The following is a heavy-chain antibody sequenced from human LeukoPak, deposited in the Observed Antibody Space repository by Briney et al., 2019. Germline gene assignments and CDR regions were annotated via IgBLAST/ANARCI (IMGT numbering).Heavy chain of an antibody. D-gene: IGHD3-3*01. CDR3: ARAVDNTYYDFWKPLNWFDP. Sequence: SETLSLTCTVSGGPISSYYWSWIRQPAGKGLEWIGRIYTSGSTNYNPSLKSRVTMSVDTSKNQFSLKLSSVTAADTAVYYCARAVDNTYYDFWKPLNWFDPWGQGTLVTVSS. CDR2: IYTSGST. J-gene: IGHJ5*02. V-gene: IGHV4-4*07. CDR1: GGPISSYY.